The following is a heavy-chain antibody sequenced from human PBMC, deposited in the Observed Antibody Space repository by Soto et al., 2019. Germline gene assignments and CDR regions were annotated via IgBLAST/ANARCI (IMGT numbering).Heavy chain of an antibody. D-gene: IGHD6-13*01. CDR2: IKPDGSEK. CDR1: GFTFSTYW. CDR3: ARALASAGSL. V-gene: IGHV3-7*01. J-gene: IGHJ4*02. Sequence: EVQLVESGGGLVQPGGSLRLSCAASGFTFSTYWMHWVRQAPGKGLEWVANIKPDGSEKYYVDSVKGRFTISRDNAKNSLSLQMSSLRAEDTAVYYCARALASAGSLWGQGTRVTVSS.